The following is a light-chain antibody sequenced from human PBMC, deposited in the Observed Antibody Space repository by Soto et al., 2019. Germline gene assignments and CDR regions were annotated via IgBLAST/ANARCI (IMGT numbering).Light chain of an antibody. V-gene: IGKV3-20*01. CDR3: HQYATSPQT. CDR1: QSVPKNY. J-gene: IGKJ1*01. Sequence: DIVLTQSPGPLALSPGERATLSFRASQSVPKNYLAWYQQKPGQAPRLLMYGPSSRATGIPDRFSGSVSGTDFNLSVSRLEPEDLAGYYCHQYATSPQTFGQGTKVEVK. CDR2: GPS.